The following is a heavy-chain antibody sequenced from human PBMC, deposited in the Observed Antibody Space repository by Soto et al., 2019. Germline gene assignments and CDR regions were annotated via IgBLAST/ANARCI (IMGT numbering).Heavy chain of an antibody. CDR3: ARDSGTAMDH. V-gene: IGHV3-21*01. Sequence: GGSLRLSCAASGFTFSSYSMDWVRQAPGKGLEWVSSISSSSSYIYYADSVKGRFTISRDNAKNSLYLQMNSLRAEDTAVYYCARDSGTAMDHWGQGTLVTVSS. CDR1: GFTFSSYS. D-gene: IGHD5-18*01. J-gene: IGHJ4*02. CDR2: ISSSSSYI.